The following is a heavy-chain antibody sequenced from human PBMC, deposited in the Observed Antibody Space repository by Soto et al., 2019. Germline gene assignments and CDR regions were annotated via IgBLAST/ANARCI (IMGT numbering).Heavy chain of an antibody. CDR2: FDLENGET. V-gene: IGHV1-24*01. CDR3: AIEVRSSDKFDH. D-gene: IGHD6-25*01. CDR1: GYTLTELS. J-gene: IGHJ4*02. Sequence: EASVKVSCKVSGYTLTELSIHWVRQAPGEGLEWMGGFDLENGETIYAQRFQGRVTMTEESSADTPYMELSSLRSEDTAVYYCAIEVRSSDKFDHWGQGTMVTVSS.